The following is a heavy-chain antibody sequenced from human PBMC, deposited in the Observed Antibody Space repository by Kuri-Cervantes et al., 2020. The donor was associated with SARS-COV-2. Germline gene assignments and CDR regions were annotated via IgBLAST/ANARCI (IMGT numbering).Heavy chain of an antibody. CDR2: ISSSSSQR. Sequence: GGSLRLSCAASGFTFTTYSMTWVRQTPGKGLEWVSSISSSSSQRYYVDSVKGRFTISRDNAKNSLYLQMNSLRAEDTAVYYCARDPRLADYFDYWGQGTLVTVSS. CDR1: GFTFTTYS. CDR3: ARDPRLADYFDY. J-gene: IGHJ4*02. V-gene: IGHV3-21*01. D-gene: IGHD6-19*01.